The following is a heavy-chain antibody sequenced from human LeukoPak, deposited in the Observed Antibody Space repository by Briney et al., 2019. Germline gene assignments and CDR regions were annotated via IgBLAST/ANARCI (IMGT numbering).Heavy chain of an antibody. CDR1: GYTFTDYY. Sequence: ASVKVSCKASGYTFTDYYMHWVRQARGQGLEWMGWISPDKGNTKYAQEIQGRVTMTTDTSTTTAYMQLRNLRSDDTAVYYCARDWGSERIIADYWGQGTLVTVSS. V-gene: IGHV1-18*04. CDR3: ARDWGSERIIADY. D-gene: IGHD2/OR15-2a*01. J-gene: IGHJ4*02. CDR2: ISPDKGNT.